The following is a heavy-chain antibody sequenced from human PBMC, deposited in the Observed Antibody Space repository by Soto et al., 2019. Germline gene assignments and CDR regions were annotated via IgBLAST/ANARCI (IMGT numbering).Heavy chain of an antibody. Sequence: PSETLSLTCTVSGGSLSSDDYYWTWIRQPPGKGLEWIGYIHYRGSAHYSPSLKSRVTISIDTSKNQFSLKLSSVTAADTAVYYCARGDIVVVVAATLLGHWFAPWGQGTLVTVSS. D-gene: IGHD2-15*01. J-gene: IGHJ5*02. CDR1: GGSLSSDDYY. CDR2: IHYRGSA. CDR3: ARGDIVVVVAATLLGHWFAP. V-gene: IGHV4-30-4*01.